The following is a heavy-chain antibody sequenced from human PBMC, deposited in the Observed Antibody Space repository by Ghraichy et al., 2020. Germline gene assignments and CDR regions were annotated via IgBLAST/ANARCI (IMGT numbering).Heavy chain of an antibody. V-gene: IGHV3-7*03. CDR1: GFNFRYYW. Sequence: LSLTCAAFGFNFRYYWMTWVRQTPGKGLEWVANINEDGSGEFYVDPVKGRFTVSRDNTKNSLYLQMNSLRVEDTAVYYCARARSTDFEYWGQGTPVTVSS. CDR2: INEDGSGE. D-gene: IGHD2-15*01. J-gene: IGHJ4*02. CDR3: ARARSTDFEY.